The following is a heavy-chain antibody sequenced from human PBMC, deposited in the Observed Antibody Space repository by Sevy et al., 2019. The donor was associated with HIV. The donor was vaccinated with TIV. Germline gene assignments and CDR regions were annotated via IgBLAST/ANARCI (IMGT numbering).Heavy chain of an antibody. CDR3: ARESVDTAMVPGEDYYYYYGMDV. Sequence: GESLKISCAASGFTFSSYSMNWVRQAPGKGLEWVSSISSSSSYIYYADSVKGRFTISRDNAKNSLYLQMNSLRAEDTAVYYCARESVDTAMVPGEDYYYYYGMDVWGQGTTVTVSS. CDR2: ISSSSSYI. V-gene: IGHV3-21*01. CDR1: GFTFSSYS. J-gene: IGHJ6*02. D-gene: IGHD5-18*01.